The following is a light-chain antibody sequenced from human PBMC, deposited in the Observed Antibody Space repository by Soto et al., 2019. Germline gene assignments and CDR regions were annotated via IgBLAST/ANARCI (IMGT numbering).Light chain of an antibody. CDR1: QSVSSN. V-gene: IGKV3-15*01. Sequence: EIVMTQSPATLSVSPGERATLSCGASQSVSSNLAWYQQKPGQAPRLLIYDASTRATGIPARFSGSGSGTEFTLTISSLQSEDFAVYYCQQYNNWPHITFGQGTRLDIK. CDR3: QQYNNWPHIT. CDR2: DAS. J-gene: IGKJ5*01.